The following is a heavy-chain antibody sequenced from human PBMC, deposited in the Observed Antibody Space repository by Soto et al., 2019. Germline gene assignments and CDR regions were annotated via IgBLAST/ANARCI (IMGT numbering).Heavy chain of an antibody. CDR3: AKTLISMSSYFDY. J-gene: IGHJ4*02. V-gene: IGHV3-30*18. CDR1: GFTFSSYG. D-gene: IGHD3-10*02. CDR2: ISYDGSNK. Sequence: QVQLVESGGGLVQPGRSLRLSCAASGFTFSSYGMHWVRQAPGKGLEWVAVISYDGSNKYYADSVKGRFTISRDNSKNTLYLQMNSLRAEDTAVYYCAKTLISMSSYFDYWGQGTLVTVSS.